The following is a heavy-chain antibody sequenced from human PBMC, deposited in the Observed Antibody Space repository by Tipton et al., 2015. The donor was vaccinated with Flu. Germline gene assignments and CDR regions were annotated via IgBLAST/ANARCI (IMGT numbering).Heavy chain of an antibody. J-gene: IGHJ5*02. CDR1: GFRFSDYE. CDR2: IGPSGSPR. V-gene: IGHV3-48*03. CDR3: TRGQGANP. Sequence: SLRLSCAASGFRFSDYEMNWVRQAPGKGLEWLAYIGPSGSPRYYVDSVKGRFTVSRDDSKNMLSLQMDSLRAEDTAVYYCTRGQGANPWGQGTLVTVSS.